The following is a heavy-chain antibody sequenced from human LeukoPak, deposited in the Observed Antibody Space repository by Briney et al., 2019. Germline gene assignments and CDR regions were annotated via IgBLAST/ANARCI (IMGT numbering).Heavy chain of an antibody. D-gene: IGHD5-18*01. Sequence: ASVKVSCKASGYTFTGYYMHWVRQAPGQGLEWMGWINPNSGGTNYAQKFQGRVTMTRDTSISTAYMEPSRLRSDDTAVYYCARADTAMVTDFDYWAREPWSPSPQ. CDR3: ARADTAMVTDFDY. J-gene: IGHJ4*02. CDR2: INPNSGGT. V-gene: IGHV1-2*02. CDR1: GYTFTGYY.